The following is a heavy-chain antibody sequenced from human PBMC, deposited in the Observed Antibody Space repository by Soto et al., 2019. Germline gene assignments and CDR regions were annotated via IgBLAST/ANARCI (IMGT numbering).Heavy chain of an antibody. Sequence: QVQLQESGPGLVKPSETLSLTCTVSGGSMSNYYWTWIRQSPAKGLEWIGYIYYTGSTNYNPSLKSRATISIDASNCQFSQKLTSVTAADAAVYYCASLDRPPAGGDSSDYWGEGTLVTVSS. CDR3: ASLDRPPAGGDSSDY. D-gene: IGHD3-16*01. CDR1: GGSMSNYY. CDR2: IYYTGST. J-gene: IGHJ4*02. V-gene: IGHV4-59*08.